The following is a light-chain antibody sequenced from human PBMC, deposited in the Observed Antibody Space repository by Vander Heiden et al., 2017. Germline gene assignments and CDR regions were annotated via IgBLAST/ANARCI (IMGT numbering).Light chain of an antibody. J-gene: IGKJ1*01. CDR1: QCVSSN. CDR2: GAS. V-gene: IGKV3-15*01. Sequence: IVMTQSPATLSVSPGERAPLSCRASQCVSSNLAWYQQKPGQAPRLLIYGASTRATGIPARLSGSGSGTEFTLTISSLQSEDFAVYYCQQYNNWPPWTFGQGTKVEIK. CDR3: QQYNNWPPWT.